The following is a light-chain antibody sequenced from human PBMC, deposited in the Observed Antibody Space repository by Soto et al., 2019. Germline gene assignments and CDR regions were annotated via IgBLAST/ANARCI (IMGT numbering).Light chain of an antibody. V-gene: IGLV2-14*03. CDR1: SSDVGGYNY. Sequence: QSLLTQPASVSGSPGQSITISCTGTSSDVGGYNYVSWYQQHPGKAPKLMIYDVSNRPSGVSNRFSGSKSGNTASLTISGLQTEDEADYYCSPYTSSSTRVFGTGTKVTVL. CDR3: SPYTSSSTRV. J-gene: IGLJ1*01. CDR2: DVS.